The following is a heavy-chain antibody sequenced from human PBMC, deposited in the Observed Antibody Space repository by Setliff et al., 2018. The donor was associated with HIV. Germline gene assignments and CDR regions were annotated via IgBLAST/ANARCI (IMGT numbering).Heavy chain of an antibody. D-gene: IGHD3-10*01. V-gene: IGHV4-34*01. CDR1: GGSFSGYY. Sequence: SETLSLTCAVYGGSFSGYYWSWIRQPPGKGLEWIGEINHSGSTNYNPSLKSRVTISVDTSKNQFSLKMRSVTAADTAMYYCATSPAGEILGSRPFYFDYWGQGTLVTVSS. J-gene: IGHJ4*02. CDR3: ATSPAGEILGSRPFYFDY. CDR2: INHSGST.